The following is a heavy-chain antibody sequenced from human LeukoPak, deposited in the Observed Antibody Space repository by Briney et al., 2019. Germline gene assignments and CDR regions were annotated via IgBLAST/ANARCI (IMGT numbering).Heavy chain of an antibody. CDR1: VYTFTNFY. J-gene: IGHJ4*02. CDR2: MNPNNGGT. D-gene: IGHD3-9*01. Sequence: GTSVKVSCKASVYTFTNFYIHWVRQAPGQGLEWMGWMNPNNGGTSYAQKFQGRVTMTRDTSISTAYMELSRLRSDDTAVYYCARSRRYFDWLIPDYWGQGTLVTVSS. V-gene: IGHV1-2*02. CDR3: ARSRRYFDWLIPDY.